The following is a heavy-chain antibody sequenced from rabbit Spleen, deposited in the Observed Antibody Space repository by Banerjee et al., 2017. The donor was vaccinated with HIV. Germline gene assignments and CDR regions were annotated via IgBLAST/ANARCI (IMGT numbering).Heavy chain of an antibody. CDR3: ARATAYDGYGASL. V-gene: IGHV1S45*01. CDR2: IYTGDDNT. J-gene: IGHJ6*01. D-gene: IGHD3-1*01. CDR1: GFSFSSNYD. Sequence: QEQLVESGGGLVQPEGSLTLTCKASGFSFSSNYDMCWVRQAPGKGLEWIASIYTGDDNTYYASWAKGRFTISKTSSTTVTLQMTSLTAADTATYFCARATAYDGYGASLWGPGTLVTVS.